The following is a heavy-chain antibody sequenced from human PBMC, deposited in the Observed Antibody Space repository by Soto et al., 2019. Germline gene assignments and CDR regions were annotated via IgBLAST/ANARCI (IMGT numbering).Heavy chain of an antibody. CDR3: AKAKFYYDSSPYDS. Sequence: VQMVESGGDVVHPGGSLRLSCAVSEFTFADYAVHWVRQSAGKGLEWVSFINADGSEKYYADSVRGRFTISRDNSKDSFYLQMNSLRLEDTAMYYCAKAKFYYDSSPYDSWGQGTLVTVSS. CDR1: EFTFADYA. V-gene: IGHV3-43D*04. D-gene: IGHD3-22*01. CDR2: INADGSEK. J-gene: IGHJ4*02.